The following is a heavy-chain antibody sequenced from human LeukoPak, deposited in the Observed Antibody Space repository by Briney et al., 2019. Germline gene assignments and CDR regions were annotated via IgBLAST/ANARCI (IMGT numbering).Heavy chain of an antibody. CDR3: TRARRRNYDSSGYYH. V-gene: IGHV3-49*03. CDR2: IRSKAYGGTT. J-gene: IGHJ5*02. D-gene: IGHD3-22*01. CDR1: GFTFGDYA. Sequence: GGSLRLSCTASGFTFGDYAMSWFRQAPGKGLEWVGFIRSKAYGGTTEYAASVKGRFTISRDDSRSIAYLQMNSLKTEDTAVYYCTRARRRNYDSSGYYHWGQGTLVTVSS.